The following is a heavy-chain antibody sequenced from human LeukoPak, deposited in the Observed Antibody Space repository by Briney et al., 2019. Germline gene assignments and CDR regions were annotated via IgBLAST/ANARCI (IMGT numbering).Heavy chain of an antibody. CDR2: IYSGGST. J-gene: IGHJ4*02. CDR3: ARGRRRDGYTYDY. Sequence: GGSLRLSCAACGFTVSSNYMSGVGQAPGKGVEWVSVIYSGGSTYYADSVHGRFTISRDNSQPTPYLQMHRLRAEDPAVYYCARGRRRDGYTYDYCGQGTLVTVSS. V-gene: IGHV3-66*01. CDR1: GFTVSSNY. D-gene: IGHD5-24*01.